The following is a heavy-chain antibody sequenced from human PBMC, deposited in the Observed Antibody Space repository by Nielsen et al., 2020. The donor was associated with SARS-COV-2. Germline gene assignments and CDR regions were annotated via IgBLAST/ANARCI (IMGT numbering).Heavy chain of an antibody. CDR1: GFTFSSYW. CDR2: ILSDGSTI. V-gene: IGHV3-74*01. J-gene: IGHJ4*02. Sequence: GESLKIPCAASGFTFSSYWMHWVRQAPGKGLVWVSHILSDGSTINYADSVRGRFTISRDNAKNTLYLQMNSLRAEDTAVYYCARDFYGSGSFPDYWGQGTLVTVSS. CDR3: ARDFYGSGSFPDY. D-gene: IGHD3-10*01.